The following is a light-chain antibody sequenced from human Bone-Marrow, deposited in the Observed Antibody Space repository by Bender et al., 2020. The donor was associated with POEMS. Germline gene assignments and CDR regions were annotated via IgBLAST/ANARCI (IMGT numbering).Light chain of an antibody. CDR3: CSFAGYYTLV. CDR2: DVT. J-gene: IGLJ3*02. Sequence: QSVLTQPRSVSGSPGQSVTISCTGSSSDIGGYNYVSWYQQHPGKAPKLMIYDVTKRPSGVPDRFSGSKSGNTASLPISGLQADDETDYYCCSFAGYYTLVFGGGTKLTVL. V-gene: IGLV2-11*01. CDR1: SSDIGGYNY.